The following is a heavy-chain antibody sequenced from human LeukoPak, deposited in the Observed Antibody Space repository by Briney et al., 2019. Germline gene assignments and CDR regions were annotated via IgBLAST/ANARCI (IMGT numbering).Heavy chain of an antibody. V-gene: IGHV3-23*01. J-gene: IGHJ4*02. CDR3: ARDSPAYCGGDCYSDY. Sequence: GRSLRLSCAASGFTFSSYAMSWVRQAPGKGLEWVSAISGSGGSTYYADSVKGRFTISRDNSKNTLYLQMNSLRAEDTAVYYCARDSPAYCGGDCYSDYWGQGTLVTVSS. CDR1: GFTFSSYA. D-gene: IGHD2-21*02. CDR2: ISGSGGST.